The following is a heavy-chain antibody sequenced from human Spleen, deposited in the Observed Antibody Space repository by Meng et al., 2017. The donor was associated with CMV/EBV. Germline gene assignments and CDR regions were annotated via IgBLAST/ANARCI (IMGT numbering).Heavy chain of an antibody. CDR2: ISYDGSNK. V-gene: IGHV3-30-3*01. CDR3: ARGDGSY. D-gene: IGHD6-25*01. J-gene: IGHJ4*02. Sequence: GGSLRLSCAASGFTFSNYAMNWVRQAPGKGLEWVAIISYDGSNKYYADSVKGRFTISRDNSKNTLYLQMNSLRTEDTAVYYCARGDGSYWGQGTLVTVSS. CDR1: GFTFSNYA.